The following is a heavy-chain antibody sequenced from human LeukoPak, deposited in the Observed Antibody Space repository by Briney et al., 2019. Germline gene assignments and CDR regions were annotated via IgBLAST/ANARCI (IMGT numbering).Heavy chain of an antibody. CDR1: GFSISLGYY. CDR2: IHPSGTT. D-gene: IGHD1-1*01. Sequence: SETLSLTCDVSGFSISLGYYWVWIRQPAGQGLEWIGSIHPSGTTFYNSSLNSRITMIIDAPKNQFSLRLSLVTAVDTAIYFCVTERERRITDWGQGTLVTVSS. CDR3: VTERERRITD. V-gene: IGHV4-38-2*02. J-gene: IGHJ4*02.